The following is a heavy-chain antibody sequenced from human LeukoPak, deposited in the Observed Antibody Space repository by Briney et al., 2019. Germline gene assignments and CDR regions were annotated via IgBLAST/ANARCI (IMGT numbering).Heavy chain of an antibody. CDR2: IYYSGST. CDR1: VDSITRSSHC. D-gene: IGHD1-26*01. J-gene: IGHJ4*02. Sequence: SETLCLTPAVSVDSITRSSHCRGWIRQPPGKGLEWIGSIYYSGSTYYNPSLKSRVTISVDTSKNQFSLKLRYVTSADTDVYYCAIHEIPRGSYTYYLDFCCRGTLVTVSS. V-gene: IGHV4-39*01. CDR3: AIHEIPRGSYTYYLDF.